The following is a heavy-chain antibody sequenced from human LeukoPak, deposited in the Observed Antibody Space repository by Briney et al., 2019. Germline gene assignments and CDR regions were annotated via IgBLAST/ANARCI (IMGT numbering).Heavy chain of an antibody. Sequence: SETLSLTCAVSGGSIRDYQWSWIRQPPGKGLEWIGHINTNGSTDYNPSLRRRLTFSVDTSKDQFSLKLSSVTAADTAMYYCATSYDYKAASFDRWGQGTLVTASS. V-gene: IGHV4-4*09. CDR3: ATSYDYKAASFDR. CDR1: GGSIRDYQ. J-gene: IGHJ4*02. D-gene: IGHD5-12*01. CDR2: INTNGST.